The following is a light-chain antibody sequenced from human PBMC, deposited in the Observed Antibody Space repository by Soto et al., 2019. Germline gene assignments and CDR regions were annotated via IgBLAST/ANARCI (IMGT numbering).Light chain of an antibody. Sequence: DIQLTQSPSFLSASVGDRVTITCRASQSVNRWLAWYQQKPGKAPKLLIYETSSLESGVPSRFGGSGSGTEFTLTISSLQPDDFAIYYCQQYNSYSWTFGQGTKVEIK. CDR1: QSVNRW. CDR3: QQYNSYSWT. V-gene: IGKV1-5*03. CDR2: ETS. J-gene: IGKJ1*01.